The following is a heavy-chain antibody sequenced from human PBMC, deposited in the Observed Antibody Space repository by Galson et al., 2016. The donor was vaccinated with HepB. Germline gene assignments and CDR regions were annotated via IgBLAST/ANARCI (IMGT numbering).Heavy chain of an antibody. CDR1: RASISSNVYY. D-gene: IGHD6-25*01. V-gene: IGHV4-39*01. CDR3: ARQGSSSAFDV. Sequence: SETLSLTCSLSRASISSNVYYWAWIRQPAGKGLEWIGSVYYSGDSYYNPSLKPQVTISVDTSRDQFSLRLTSVTAADTAVYYCARQGSSSAFDVWGLGTLVTVSS. CDR2: VYYSGDS. J-gene: IGHJ5*02.